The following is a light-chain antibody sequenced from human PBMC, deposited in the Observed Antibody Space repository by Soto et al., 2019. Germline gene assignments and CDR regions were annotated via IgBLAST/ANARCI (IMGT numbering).Light chain of an antibody. CDR2: AAS. CDR3: QQYGNLPRT. J-gene: IGKJ1*01. CDR1: ESVSRYY. V-gene: IGKV3-20*01. Sequence: EIVLTQSPGTLSLFPGERAILSCRASESVSRYYLAWYQHKPGQAPRLLIHAASTRATGIPDRFSGSGSGTDFTLIISSLEPEDFAVYYCQQYGNLPRTFGQGTKVDIK.